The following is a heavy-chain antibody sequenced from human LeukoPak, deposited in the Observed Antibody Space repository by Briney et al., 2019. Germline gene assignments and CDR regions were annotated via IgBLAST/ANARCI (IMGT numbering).Heavy chain of an antibody. V-gene: IGHV3-21*01. Sequence: GGSLRLSCAASGFTFSSYSMNWVRQAPGKGLEWVSSISSSSSYIYYADSVKGRFTISRDNAKNSLYLQMNSLRAEDTAVYYCARRLLRYFDWLLDPFGYFDYWGQGTLVTVSS. CDR1: GFTFSSYS. D-gene: IGHD3-9*01. CDR3: ARRLLRYFDWLLDPFGYFDY. CDR2: ISSSSSYI. J-gene: IGHJ4*02.